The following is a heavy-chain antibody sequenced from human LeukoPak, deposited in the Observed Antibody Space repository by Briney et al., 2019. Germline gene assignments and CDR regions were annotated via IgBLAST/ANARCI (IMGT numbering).Heavy chain of an antibody. CDR2: ISRSGSTI. V-gene: IGHV3-48*03. D-gene: IGHD4-17*01. Sequence: PGGSLRLSCAASGFTFSSYEMNWVRQAPGKGLEWVSYISRSGSTIYYADSVKGRFTISRDNAKNSLYLQMNSLRAEDTAVYYCAGLGDPDAFDIWGQGTMVTVSS. CDR3: AGLGDPDAFDI. J-gene: IGHJ3*02. CDR1: GFTFSSYE.